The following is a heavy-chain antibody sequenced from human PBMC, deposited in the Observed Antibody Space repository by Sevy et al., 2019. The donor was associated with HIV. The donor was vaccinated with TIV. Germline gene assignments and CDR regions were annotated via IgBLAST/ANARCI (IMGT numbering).Heavy chain of an antibody. CDR1: GYTFTSYG. J-gene: IGHJ6*02. D-gene: IGHD6-19*01. V-gene: IGHV1-18*01. CDR3: ARLKSSGWYPYYYGMDV. CDR2: ISAYNGNT. Sequence: ASVKVSCKASGYTFTSYGISWVRQAPGQGLEWMGWISAYNGNTNYAQKLQGRVTMTTDTSTSTAYMELSSLRSDDTAVYYCARLKSSGWYPYYYGMDVWGQGTTVTVSS.